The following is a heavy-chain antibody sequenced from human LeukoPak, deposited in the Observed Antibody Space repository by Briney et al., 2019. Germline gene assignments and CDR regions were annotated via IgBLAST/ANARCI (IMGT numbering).Heavy chain of an antibody. V-gene: IGHV1-69*05. Sequence: AASVKVSCKASGGTFSSYAISWVRQAPGQGLEWMGGIIPIFGTANYAQKFQGRVTITTDESTSTAYMELSSLRSEDTAVYYCASTTSGGGETNMDVWGKGTTVTVSS. CDR1: GGTFSSYA. CDR2: IIPIFGTA. J-gene: IGHJ6*03. D-gene: IGHD2-21*01. CDR3: ASTTSGGGETNMDV.